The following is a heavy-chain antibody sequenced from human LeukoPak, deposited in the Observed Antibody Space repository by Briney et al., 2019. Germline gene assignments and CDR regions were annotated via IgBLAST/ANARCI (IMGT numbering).Heavy chain of an antibody. J-gene: IGHJ4*02. V-gene: IGHV4-30-4*01. CDR1: GGSISSGDYY. CDR2: IYYSGST. Sequence: SETLSLTCTVSGGSISSGDYYWSWIRQPPGKGLEWIGYIYYSGSTYYNPSLKSRVTISVDTSKNQFSLKLSSVTAADTAVYYCARDSHLPYGDFDYWGQGTLVTVSS. D-gene: IGHD4-17*01. CDR3: ARDSHLPYGDFDY.